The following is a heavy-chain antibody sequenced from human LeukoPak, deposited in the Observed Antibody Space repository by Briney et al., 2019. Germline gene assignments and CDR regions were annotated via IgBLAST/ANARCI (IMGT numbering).Heavy chain of an antibody. D-gene: IGHD3-10*01. Sequence: GGSLRLSCAASGFTVSSNYMSWVRQAPGKGLEWVSVIYSGGSTYYADSVKGRFTISRDNSKNTVYLQMSSLRAEDTAVYYCARDPFSYYGSGSYYGYYFDYWGQGTLVTVSS. CDR2: IYSGGST. CDR1: GFTVSSNY. CDR3: ARDPFSYYGSGSYYGYYFDY. V-gene: IGHV3-53*01. J-gene: IGHJ4*02.